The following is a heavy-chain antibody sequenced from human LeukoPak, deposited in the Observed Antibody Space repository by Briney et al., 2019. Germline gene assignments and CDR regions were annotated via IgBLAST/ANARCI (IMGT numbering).Heavy chain of an antibody. Sequence: GGSLRLSCAASGFTFSDYYMSWIRQAPGKGLEWVSYISSSGSTIYYADSVKGRFTISRDNAKNSLYLQMNSLRAEDTAVYYCAKDLHYGSADYWGQGALVTVSS. CDR2: ISSSGSTI. J-gene: IGHJ4*02. CDR3: AKDLHYGSADY. V-gene: IGHV3-11*04. CDR1: GFTFSDYY. D-gene: IGHD3-10*01.